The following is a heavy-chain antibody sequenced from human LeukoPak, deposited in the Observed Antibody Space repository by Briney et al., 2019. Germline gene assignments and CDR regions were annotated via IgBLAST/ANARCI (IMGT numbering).Heavy chain of an antibody. J-gene: IGHJ4*02. CDR2: IYHSGST. Sequence: PSETLSLTCAVSGYSISTGRYWGWIRQPPGKGLEWIGRIYHSGSTYYNPSLKSRVTISVDTSKNHFSLTLRSVTAADTAVYYCARSLSTAGIDYWGQGTLVTVSS. V-gene: IGHV4-38-2*01. D-gene: IGHD2-2*01. CDR1: GYSISTGRY. CDR3: ARSLSTAGIDY.